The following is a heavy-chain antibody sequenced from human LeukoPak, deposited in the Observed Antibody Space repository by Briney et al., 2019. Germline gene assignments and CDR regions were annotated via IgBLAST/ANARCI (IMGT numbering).Heavy chain of an antibody. D-gene: IGHD6-13*01. V-gene: IGHV3-23*01. J-gene: IGHJ4*02. CDR3: AKDQQLVFDY. Sequence: GVSLRLSCAASGFKFSDHYIDWVRQAPGKGLEWVSAISGSGGSTYYADSVKGRFTISRDNSKNTLYLQMNSLRAEDTAVYYCAKDQQLVFDYWGQGTLVTVSS. CDR1: GFKFSDHY. CDR2: ISGSGGST.